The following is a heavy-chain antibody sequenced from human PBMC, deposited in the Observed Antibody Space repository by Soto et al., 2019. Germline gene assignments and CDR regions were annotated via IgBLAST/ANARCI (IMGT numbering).Heavy chain of an antibody. J-gene: IGHJ4*02. CDR3: AREGGKGFFDY. V-gene: IGHV3-74*01. Sequence: EVQLVESGGGLVQPGGSLRLSCAASGFTFSFYWMHWVRQAPGKGLVWVSRINSDGSSISHADSVKGGFTSSRDKAKNTLYLQMHSLRAEDTAVYYCAREGGKGFFDYWGQGTQVAVSS. CDR2: INSDGSSI. CDR1: GFTFSFYW. D-gene: IGHD1-1*01.